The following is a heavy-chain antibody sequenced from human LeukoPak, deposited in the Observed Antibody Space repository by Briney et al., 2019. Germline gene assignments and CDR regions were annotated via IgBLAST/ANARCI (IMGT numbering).Heavy chain of an antibody. V-gene: IGHV3-48*03. CDR2: ISSSGSTI. CDR3: ARVRPSFTVTTGNYMDV. J-gene: IGHJ6*03. D-gene: IGHD4-17*01. Sequence: EPGGSLRLSCAASGFTFSSYEMNWVRQAPGKGLEWVSYISSSGSTIYYADSVKGRFTISRDNAKNSLDLQMNSLRAEDTAVYYCARVRPSFTVTTGNYMDVWGKGTTVTISS. CDR1: GFTFSSYE.